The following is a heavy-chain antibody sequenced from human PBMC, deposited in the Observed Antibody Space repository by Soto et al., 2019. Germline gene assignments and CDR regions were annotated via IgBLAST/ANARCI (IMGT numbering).Heavy chain of an antibody. D-gene: IGHD3-10*01. CDR2: IYYSGST. CDR3: ARDLEGSGSYYNRRGGMDV. V-gene: IGHV4-31*03. Sequence: QVQLQESGPGLVKPSQTLSLTRTVSGGSISSGGYYWSWIRQHPGKGLEWIGYIYYSGSTYYNPSLKSRVTISVDTSKNQFSLKLSSVTAADTAVYYCARDLEGSGSYYNRRGGMDVWGQGTTVTVSS. J-gene: IGHJ6*02. CDR1: GGSISSGGYY.